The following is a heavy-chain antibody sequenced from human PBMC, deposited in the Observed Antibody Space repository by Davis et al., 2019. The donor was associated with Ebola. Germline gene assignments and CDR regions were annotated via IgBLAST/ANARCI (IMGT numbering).Heavy chain of an antibody. CDR1: GYSFPVYY. Sequence: ASVKVSCKASGYSFPVYYVHWVRQAPGQGLEWMGWISPNSGGTDYAPKFQGRLTLTRDGTTTTGYMDLSGLTSADTAVYFCARSFYDWIAVAYWGQGTLVTASS. D-gene: IGHD2/OR15-2a*01. J-gene: IGHJ4*02. CDR3: ARSFYDWIAVAY. V-gene: IGHV1-2*02. CDR2: ISPNSGGT.